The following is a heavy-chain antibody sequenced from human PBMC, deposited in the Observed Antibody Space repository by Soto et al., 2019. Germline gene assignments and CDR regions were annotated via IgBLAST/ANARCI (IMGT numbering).Heavy chain of an antibody. CDR1: GGTFSSYA. D-gene: IGHD5-18*01. V-gene: IGHV1-69*12. Sequence: QVQLVQSGAEVKKPGSSVKVSCKASGGTFSSYAISWVRQAPGQGLEWMGGIIPIFGTANYAQKFQGRVTXXAXEXXSTAYMELSSLRSEDTAVYYCARVVDTAMVLLFDYWGQGTLVTVSS. CDR2: IIPIFGTA. CDR3: ARVVDTAMVLLFDY. J-gene: IGHJ4*02.